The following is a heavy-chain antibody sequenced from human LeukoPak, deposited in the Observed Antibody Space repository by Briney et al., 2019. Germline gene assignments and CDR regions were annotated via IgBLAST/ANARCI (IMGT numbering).Heavy chain of an antibody. Sequence: GGSLRLSCAASGFTFSSYAMHWVRQAPGKGLEWVAVISYDGSNKYYADSVKGRFTISRDNSKNTLHLQTNSLRTEDTAVYYCARAYYDISTGYYSAPWGWFDPWGQGTLVTVSS. CDR3: ARAYYDISTGYYSAPWGWFDP. J-gene: IGHJ5*02. V-gene: IGHV3-30*04. CDR1: GFTFSSYA. CDR2: ISYDGSNK. D-gene: IGHD3-9*01.